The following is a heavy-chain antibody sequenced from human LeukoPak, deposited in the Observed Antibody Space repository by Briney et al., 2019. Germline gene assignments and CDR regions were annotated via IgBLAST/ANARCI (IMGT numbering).Heavy chain of an antibody. CDR1: GYTFTSYG. D-gene: IGHD6-19*01. J-gene: IGHJ4*02. CDR3: ASTTQGDSSGWYPKDFDY. CDR2: ISAYNGNT. Sequence: ASVKVSCKASGYTFTSYGISWVRQAPGQGLEWMGWISAYNGNTNYAQKLQGRVTMTTDTSTSTAYMELRSLRSDDTAVYYCASTTQGDSSGWYPKDFDYWGQGTLVTVSS. V-gene: IGHV1-18*01.